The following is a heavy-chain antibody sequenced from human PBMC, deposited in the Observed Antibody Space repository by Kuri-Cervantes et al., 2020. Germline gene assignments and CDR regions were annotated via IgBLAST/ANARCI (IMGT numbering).Heavy chain of an antibody. V-gene: IGHV4-34*01. CDR1: GGSFSGYY. CDR2: INHSGST. J-gene: IGHJ4*02. D-gene: IGHD3-10*01. CDR3: ARVGTRYSG. Sequence: SQTLSLTCAVYGGSFSGYYWSWIRQPPGKGLEWIGEINHSGSTNYIPSLKSRVTISVDTSKNQFSLKLSSVTAADTAVYYCARVGTRYSGWGQGTLVTVSS.